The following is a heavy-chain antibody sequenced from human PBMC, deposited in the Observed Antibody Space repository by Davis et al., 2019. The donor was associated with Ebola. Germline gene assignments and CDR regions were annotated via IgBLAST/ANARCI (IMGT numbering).Heavy chain of an antibody. CDR3: TTGSLWSGYFDY. CDR2: IKSKTDGGTT. V-gene: IGHV3-15*01. Sequence: GESLKISCAVSGFTVTSNYMSWVRQAPGKGLEWVGRIKSKTDGGTTDYAAPVKGRFTISRDDSKNTLYLQMNSLKTEDTAVYYCTTGSLWSGYFDYWGQGTLVTVSS. D-gene: IGHD3-3*01. CDR1: GFTVTSNY. J-gene: IGHJ4*02.